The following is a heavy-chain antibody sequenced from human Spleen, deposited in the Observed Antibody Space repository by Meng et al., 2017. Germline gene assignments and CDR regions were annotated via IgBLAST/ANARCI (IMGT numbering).Heavy chain of an antibody. CDR1: GFTLSNFW. CDR2: MNTNGRTI. CDR3: VRDFGGKLDF. V-gene: IGHV3-74*01. J-gene: IGHJ4*02. D-gene: IGHD2-15*01. Sequence: VQLVESGGGLIQPGGSLRLSCAASGFTLSNFWMHWVRQAPGKGLVWVSRMNTNGRTINYAGTVRGRFTISRDSASNTLYLQINSLTVEDTAVYHSVRDFGGKLDFWGQGTLVTVSS.